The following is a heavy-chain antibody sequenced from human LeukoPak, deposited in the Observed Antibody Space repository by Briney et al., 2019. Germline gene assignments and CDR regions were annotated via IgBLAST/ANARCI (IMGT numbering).Heavy chain of an antibody. CDR2: IGPRDKCI. V-gene: IGHV3-11*01. Sequence: PGGSLRLSCVASGLTFTDYIFSWMRQAPGKGLEWVSYIGPRDKCIYYEDSVKGRFTISRDNAKNSLYLEMDSLRVDDTAVYYCSKVGTEVDLWGQGTLVSVSS. J-gene: IGHJ4*02. CDR1: GLTFTDYI. CDR3: SKVGTEVDL. D-gene: IGHD1-1*01.